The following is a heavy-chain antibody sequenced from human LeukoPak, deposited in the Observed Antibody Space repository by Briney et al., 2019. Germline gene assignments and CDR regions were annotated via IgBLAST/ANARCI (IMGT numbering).Heavy chain of an antibody. CDR2: ITSSGAT. Sequence: PGGSLRLSCAASGFTVSSNYMSWVRQAPGKGLEWFSFITSSGATKYADSVKGRFSISRDNGKNLLYLEMNSLRAEDTAVYYCVEGGAARFDYWGQGTLVAVSS. D-gene: IGHD5-18*01. CDR3: VEGGAARFDY. J-gene: IGHJ4*02. CDR1: GFTVSSNY. V-gene: IGHV3-11*01.